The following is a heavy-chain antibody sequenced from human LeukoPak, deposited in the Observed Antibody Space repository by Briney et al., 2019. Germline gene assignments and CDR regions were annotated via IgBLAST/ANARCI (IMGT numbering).Heavy chain of an antibody. CDR1: GFTFSNYW. D-gene: IGHD3-10*02. Sequence: GGSLRLSCAASGFTFSNYWMDWVRQAPGKGLEWVAKIKQDGXXXXXVXSVKGRFTISRDNAKNSLYLEMSSLRVEDTGVYYXAXXXXYVSWGQGTLVTVSS. V-gene: IGHV3-7*01. J-gene: IGHJ5*02. CDR3: AXXXXYVS. CDR2: IKQDGXXX.